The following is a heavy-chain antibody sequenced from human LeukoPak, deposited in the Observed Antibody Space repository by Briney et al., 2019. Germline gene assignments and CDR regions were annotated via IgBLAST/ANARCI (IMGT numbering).Heavy chain of an antibody. Sequence: ASVKVSCKASGYTFTSYDINWVRQATGQGLEWMGWMNPNSGNTGYAQKFQGRVTMTTDTSTSTAYMELRSLRSDDTAVYYCARDSDRELRFLEWLPSYYYYGMDVWGQGTTVTVSS. CDR1: GYTFTSYD. J-gene: IGHJ6*02. CDR2: MNPNSGNT. CDR3: ARDSDRELRFLEWLPSYYYYGMDV. V-gene: IGHV1-8*01. D-gene: IGHD3-3*01.